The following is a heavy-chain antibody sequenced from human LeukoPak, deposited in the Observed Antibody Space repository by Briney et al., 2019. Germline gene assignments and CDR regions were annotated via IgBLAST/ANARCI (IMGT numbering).Heavy chain of an antibody. V-gene: IGHV3-66*01. D-gene: IGHD6-13*01. J-gene: IGHJ4*02. CDR3: ARSRYGTTWSSSWEFDY. CDR1: GFTVSSNY. Sequence: GGSLRLSCAVSGFTVSSNYMNWVRQAPGTGLEWVSVIYSGGSTYYADSVKGRFTISRDNSKNTLYLQMNSLRAEDTAVYYCARSRYGTTWSSSWEFDYWGQGTLVTVSS. CDR2: IYSGGST.